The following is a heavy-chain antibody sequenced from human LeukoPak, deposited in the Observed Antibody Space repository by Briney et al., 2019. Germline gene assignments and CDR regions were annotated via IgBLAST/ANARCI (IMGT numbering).Heavy chain of an antibody. CDR1: GFTFNNYA. J-gene: IGHJ4*02. CDR2: IIDSGIST. D-gene: IGHD1-7*01. V-gene: IGHV3-23*01. CDR3: AKGSRGNYDY. Sequence: PGGSLRLSCAASGFTFNNYAMTWVRQAPEKGLEWVSSIIDSGISTYYGDSVKGRFTISRDNSKNTLYLQMNSLRAEDTAVYYCAKGSRGNYDYWGQGTLVTVFS.